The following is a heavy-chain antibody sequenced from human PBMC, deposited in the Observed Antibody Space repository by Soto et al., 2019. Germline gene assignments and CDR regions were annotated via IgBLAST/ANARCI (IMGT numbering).Heavy chain of an antibody. CDR3: AKAIAVAFPGFDY. Sequence: PGGSLRLSCTASGFTFGDYAMSWFRQAPGKGLEWVSTISGSGGTTYYADSVKGRFTISRENSKNMLYLQMNGLRAEDTAVYYCAKAIAVAFPGFDYWGQGT. CDR2: ISGSGGTT. D-gene: IGHD6-19*01. CDR1: GFTFGDYA. V-gene: IGHV3-23*01. J-gene: IGHJ4*02.